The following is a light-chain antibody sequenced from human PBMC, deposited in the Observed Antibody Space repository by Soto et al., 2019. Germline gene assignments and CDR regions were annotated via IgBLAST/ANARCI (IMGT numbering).Light chain of an antibody. J-gene: IGKJ3*01. CDR1: QDSNTF. CDR3: QQSDNLPDFT. CDR2: ATS. V-gene: IGKV1-33*01. Sequence: DIPVTQSPPSLSASVGDRVTVTCQASQDSNTFLNWFQQRPGEAPKLLIYATSNLEQGVPSRFSGRQSGTDFILSISSLQPEDVGTYYCQQSDNLPDFTCGPGTKVNI.